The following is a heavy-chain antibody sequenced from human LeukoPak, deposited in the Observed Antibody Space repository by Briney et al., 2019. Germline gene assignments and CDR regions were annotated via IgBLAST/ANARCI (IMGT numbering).Heavy chain of an antibody. Sequence: PGGCLRLSCAASGFTFSSYSKNWVRQAPREGLEWVTSISSSSSYIYYADSVKGRFTISRDNAKNSLYLQMNSLRAEDTAVYYCAPHRGSSSPFAYGGQGTLVTVSS. CDR1: GFTFSSYS. V-gene: IGHV3-21*01. D-gene: IGHD6-6*01. CDR2: ISSSSSYI. CDR3: APHRGSSSPFAY. J-gene: IGHJ4*02.